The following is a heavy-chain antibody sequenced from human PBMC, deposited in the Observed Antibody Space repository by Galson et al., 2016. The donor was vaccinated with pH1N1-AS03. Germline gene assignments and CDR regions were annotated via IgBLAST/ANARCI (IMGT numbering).Heavy chain of an antibody. D-gene: IGHD3/OR15-3a*01. CDR3: ANDFNYDFWGGYSFY. CDR1: GFTISNFG. CDR2: ISFDGTNK. V-gene: IGHV3-30*18. Sequence: SLRLSCAASGFTISNFGMLWVRQAPGQGLEWVAIISFDGTNKYYADSVKGRFSISRDNSKNTLFLQMSALRAEETAVYYCANDFNYDFWGGYSFYWGQGSLGTVSS. J-gene: IGHJ4*02.